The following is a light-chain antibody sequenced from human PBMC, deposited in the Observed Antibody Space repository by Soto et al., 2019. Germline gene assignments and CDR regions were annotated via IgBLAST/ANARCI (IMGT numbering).Light chain of an antibody. V-gene: IGKV1-39*01. J-gene: IGKJ1*01. CDR1: DNIAKY. CDR2: AAS. Sequence: DIQTTQSPSSLSASVGDRVTITCRTSDNIAKYLNWYQQKPGQVPKLLIVAASRLQSEVPTRFSGSGSGTDFTLTINNLQPEDFATYYCQQSYSAPPWTFGQGTKVEVK. CDR3: QQSYSAPPWT.